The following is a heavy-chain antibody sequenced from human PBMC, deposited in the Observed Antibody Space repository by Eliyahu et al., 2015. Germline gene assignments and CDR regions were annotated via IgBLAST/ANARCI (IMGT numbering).Heavy chain of an antibody. V-gene: IGHV4-39*07. CDR2: IYYSGST. CDR1: GXSISSSXYY. Sequence: QLQLQESGPGLVKPSETLSLTCTVXGXSISSSXYYWGXIRQXPGKGLEWXGSIYYSGSTYYXPSLKSRVTISVDTSKNQFSLKLSSVTAADTAVYYCARTLASYYDSSGYHYWGQGTLVTVSS. CDR3: ARTLASYYDSSGYHY. J-gene: IGHJ4*02. D-gene: IGHD3-22*01.